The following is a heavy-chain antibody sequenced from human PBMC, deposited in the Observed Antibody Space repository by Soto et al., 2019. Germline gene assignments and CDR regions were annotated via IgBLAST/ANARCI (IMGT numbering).Heavy chain of an antibody. D-gene: IGHD3-22*01. J-gene: IGHJ6*02. Sequence: GGSLRLSCAASGFTFSSYAMHWVRQAPGKGLEWVAVISYDGSNKYYADSVKGRFTISRDNSKNTLYLQMNSLRAEDTAVHYCARVVGTYDSSGYYSNYYYYGMDVWGQGTTVTVSS. CDR2: ISYDGSNK. CDR1: GFTFSSYA. CDR3: ARVVGTYDSSGYYSNYYYYGMDV. V-gene: IGHV3-30-3*01.